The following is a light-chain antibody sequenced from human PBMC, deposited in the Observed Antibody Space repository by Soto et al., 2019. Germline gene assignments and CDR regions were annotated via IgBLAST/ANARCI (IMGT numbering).Light chain of an antibody. J-gene: IGKJ4*01. Sequence: EIVMTQSPATLSVSPGERAALACRASQSINSDLAWYQRRPGQAPRLLIFGASTRATGLPARFSGSGSGTEFSLTIPSLPSEDFAVYYCQQYNNWPLTFGGGTKVDIK. V-gene: IGKV3-15*01. CDR2: GAS. CDR1: QSINSD. CDR3: QQYNNWPLT.